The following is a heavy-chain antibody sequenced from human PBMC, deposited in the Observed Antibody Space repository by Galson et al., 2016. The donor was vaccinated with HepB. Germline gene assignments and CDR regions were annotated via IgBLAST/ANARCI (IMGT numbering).Heavy chain of an antibody. Sequence: SCKASGGTFSSYGISWVRQAPGQGLEWMGGIIPIFGTVNFAQKFQGRVTLSADESTSTAYMELSSLRSEDTAVYYCVRDKAAYYGSGSDRFYYYYGMDVWGQGTTVTVSS. CDR3: VRDKAAYYGSGSDRFYYYYGMDV. CDR2: IIPIFGTV. V-gene: IGHV1-69*01. J-gene: IGHJ6*02. D-gene: IGHD3-10*01. CDR1: GGTFSSYG.